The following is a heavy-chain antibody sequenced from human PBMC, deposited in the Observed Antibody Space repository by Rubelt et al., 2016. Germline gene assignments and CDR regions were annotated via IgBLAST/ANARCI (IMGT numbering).Heavy chain of an antibody. V-gene: IGHV1-3*01. CDR2: SNAGNGNT. CDR1: GYTFTSYA. J-gene: IGHJ4*02. CDR3: ARAQRIRLLMVYAPTFDY. D-gene: IGHD2-8*01. Sequence: QVQLVQSGAEVKKPGASVKVSCKASGYTFTSYAMHWVRQAPGQRLEWMGWSNAGNGNTKYSQKFQGRVTITRDTSASTAYMGLSSLRSEDTAVYYCARAQRIRLLMVYAPTFDYWGQGTLVTVSS.